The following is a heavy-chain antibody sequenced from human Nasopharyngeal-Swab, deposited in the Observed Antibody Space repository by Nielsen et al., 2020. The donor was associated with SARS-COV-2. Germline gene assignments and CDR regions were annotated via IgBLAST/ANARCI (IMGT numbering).Heavy chain of an antibody. J-gene: IGHJ6*02. CDR1: GYTFTSYD. CDR3: ARVGAADCSSTSCYAGVSWDYGMDV. D-gene: IGHD2-2*01. V-gene: IGHV1-8*01. Sequence: ASVKVSCKASGYTFTSYDINWVRQATGQGLEWMGWMNLNSGNTGYAQKFQGRVTMTRNTSISTAYMELSSLRSEDTAVYYCARVGAADCSSTSCYAGVSWDYGMDVWGQGTTVTVSS. CDR2: MNLNSGNT.